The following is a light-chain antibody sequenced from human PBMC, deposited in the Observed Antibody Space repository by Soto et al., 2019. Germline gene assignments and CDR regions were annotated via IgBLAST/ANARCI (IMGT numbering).Light chain of an antibody. J-gene: IGKJ1*01. Sequence: DIQMTQSPSTLSASVGDRVIISCRASQSISRWLAWYQQKPGKAPNLLIYGASSLENGVPFRFSGRGSGTGCTLNISSLQPDDSATYYCQQYNSFWTVGQWPKVHIK. CDR1: QSISRW. V-gene: IGKV1-5*01. CDR2: GAS. CDR3: QQYNSFWT.